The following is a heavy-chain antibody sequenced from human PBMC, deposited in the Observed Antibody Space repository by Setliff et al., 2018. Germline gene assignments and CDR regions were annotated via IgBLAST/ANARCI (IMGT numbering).Heavy chain of an antibody. Sequence: PGGSLRLSCATSGFTFSGYPMHLVRQAPGKGLEWVGRIKSKADGGTADFAAPVKGRFTISRDDSKTTMSLQMNSLKTEDTAVYFCATRLGDFWGQGTLVTVSS. CDR2: IKSKADGGTA. V-gene: IGHV3-15*01. CDR3: ATRLGDF. J-gene: IGHJ4*02. CDR1: GFTFSGYP.